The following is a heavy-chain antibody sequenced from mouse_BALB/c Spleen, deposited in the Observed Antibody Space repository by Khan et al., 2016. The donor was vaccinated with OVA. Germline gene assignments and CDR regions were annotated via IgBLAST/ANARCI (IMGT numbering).Heavy chain of an antibody. J-gene: IGHJ3*01. Sequence: VQLQQSGPELVKPGASVKIPCTASGYPFTDYNMDWVQQSHGKSLEWIGDITPNNGGTIYIQKLKGKATLTVDKSSSTAYMEIRSLTSEDTAVYYCARGGFGSPFAYWGQGTLVTVSA. CDR3: ARGGFGSPFAY. CDR2: ITPNNGGT. V-gene: IGHV1-18*01. D-gene: IGHD1-1*01. CDR1: GYPFTDYN.